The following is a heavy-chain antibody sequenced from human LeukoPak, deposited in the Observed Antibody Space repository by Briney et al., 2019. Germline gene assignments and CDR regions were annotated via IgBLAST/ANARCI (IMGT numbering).Heavy chain of an antibody. CDR2: ISYDGNTE. CDR3: AKVHLTYYFDSSGYGFQDY. Sequence: SGGSLRLSCAASGFTFSSYGMHWVRQAPGKGLEWVAVISYDGNTEYYTDSVKGRFTISRDNSKNTLYLQMNSLRAEDTAVYYCAKVHLTYYFDSSGYGFQDYWGQGTLVTVSS. CDR1: GFTFSSYG. D-gene: IGHD3-22*01. V-gene: IGHV3-30*18. J-gene: IGHJ4*02.